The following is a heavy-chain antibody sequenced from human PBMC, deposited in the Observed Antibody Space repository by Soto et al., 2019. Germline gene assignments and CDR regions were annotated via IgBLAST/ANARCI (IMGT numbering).Heavy chain of an antibody. CDR2: TYYRSKFYN. CDR3: ARLIPASVGQWGYYFDY. J-gene: IGHJ4*02. CDR1: GDMVTSNSAA. Sequence: SQTLLLTCSISGDMVTSNSAAWNWIRQSPSRGLEWLGRTYYRSKFYNDYAESVEGRITINPDSSKNQFSLHLNSVTAADTAVYFCARLIPASVGQWGYYFDYWGQGALVTVSS. D-gene: IGHD2-2*01. V-gene: IGHV6-1*01.